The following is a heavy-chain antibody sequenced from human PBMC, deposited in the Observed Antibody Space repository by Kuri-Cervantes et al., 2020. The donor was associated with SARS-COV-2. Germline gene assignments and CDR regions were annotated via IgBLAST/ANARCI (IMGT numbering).Heavy chain of an antibody. D-gene: IGHD6-13*01. Sequence: GESLKISCAASGFTFSSYSMNWVCQAQGKGLEWVSSISSSSSYIYYADSVKGRFTISRDNAKNSLYLQMNSLRAEDTAVYYCAKDPYSSSWYRYYYGMDFWGQGTTVTVSS. J-gene: IGHJ6*02. CDR1: GFTFSSYS. V-gene: IGHV3-21*01. CDR3: AKDPYSSSWYRYYYGMDF. CDR2: ISSSSSYI.